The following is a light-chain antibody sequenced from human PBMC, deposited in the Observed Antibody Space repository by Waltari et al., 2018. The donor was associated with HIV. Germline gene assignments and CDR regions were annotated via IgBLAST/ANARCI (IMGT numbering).Light chain of an antibody. CDR3: QSYDSGLSEGV. J-gene: IGLJ2*01. CDR1: SSNLGAGYH. Sequence: QSVLTQPPSVSGAPGQRVAISCTGSSSNLGAGYHVHWYQQHPGAAPKLLIFSNTSRPSGVPERFSGSKSGTSASLAITGVQAEDEAVYYCQSYDSGLSEGVFGGGTKLAVL. V-gene: IGLV1-40*01. CDR2: SNT.